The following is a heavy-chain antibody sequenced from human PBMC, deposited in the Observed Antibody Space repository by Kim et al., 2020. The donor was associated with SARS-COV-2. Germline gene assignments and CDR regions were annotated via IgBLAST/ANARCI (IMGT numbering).Heavy chain of an antibody. J-gene: IGHJ6*02. CDR2: ISSSGSTI. CDR3: ARGSVVVAATIYYGMDV. CDR1: GFTFSDYY. V-gene: IGHV3-11*01. D-gene: IGHD2-15*01. Sequence: SLRLSCAASGFTFSDYYMSWIRQAPGKGLEWVSYISSSGSTIYYADSVKGQFTISRDNAKNSLYLQMNSLRAEDTAVYYCARGSVVVAATIYYGMDVWGQGTTVTVSS.